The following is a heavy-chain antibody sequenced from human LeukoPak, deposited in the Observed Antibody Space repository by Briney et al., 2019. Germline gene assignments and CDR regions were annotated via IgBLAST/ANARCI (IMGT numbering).Heavy chain of an antibody. D-gene: IGHD6-13*01. Sequence: GGSLRLSCAASGFTFSSYAMSWVRQAPGKGLEWVANIKQDGSEKNYVDSVKGRFTISRDNAKNSLYLQMNSLRAEDTAVYYCARDLGYSQFDPWGQGTLVTISS. J-gene: IGHJ5*02. CDR3: ARDLGYSQFDP. V-gene: IGHV3-7*01. CDR2: IKQDGSEK. CDR1: GFTFSSYA.